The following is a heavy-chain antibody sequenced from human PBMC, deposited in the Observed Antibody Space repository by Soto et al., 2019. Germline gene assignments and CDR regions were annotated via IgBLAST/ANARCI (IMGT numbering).Heavy chain of an antibody. D-gene: IGHD2-15*01. J-gene: IGHJ4*02. Sequence: EVQLVESGGGLVQPGRSLRLSCAASGFTFDDYAMHWVGQAPGKGLEWVSGISWNGGSIGYADSVKGRFTISRDNAKNSLYLPMNSLRAEDTALYYCAKALGGGVTAVDYWGQGTLVTVSS. CDR1: GFTFDDYA. CDR2: ISWNGGSI. CDR3: AKALGGGVTAVDY. V-gene: IGHV3-9*01.